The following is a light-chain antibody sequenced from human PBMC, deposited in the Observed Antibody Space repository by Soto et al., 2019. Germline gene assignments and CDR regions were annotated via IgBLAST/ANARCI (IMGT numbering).Light chain of an antibody. J-gene: IGKJ4*01. V-gene: IGKV1-5*01. CDR2: DAS. CDR1: QGITTI. Sequence: DIQMTQSPSTLSASIGDRVTITCRASQGITTILAWYQQKPGKAPQILIYDASKLEPGVPSRLSGGGSGTEFTLTISSLQPDDFATYYCQQYSTYPLTFGGGTRVEIK. CDR3: QQYSTYPLT.